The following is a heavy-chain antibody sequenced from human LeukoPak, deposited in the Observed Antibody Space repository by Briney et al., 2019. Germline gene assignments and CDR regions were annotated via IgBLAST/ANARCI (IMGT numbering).Heavy chain of an antibody. Sequence: PSETLSLTCAVYGGSFSGYYWSWVRQRPEKGLEWVGEINLSGSTYCNPSLNSRVIISVDTSKNQFSLKLSSVTAADTAVYYCARGGRVRGVLDAFDIWGQGTMVTVSS. D-gene: IGHD3-10*01. V-gene: IGHV4-34*01. CDR3: ARGGRVRGVLDAFDI. CDR1: GGSFSGYY. J-gene: IGHJ3*02. CDR2: INLSGST.